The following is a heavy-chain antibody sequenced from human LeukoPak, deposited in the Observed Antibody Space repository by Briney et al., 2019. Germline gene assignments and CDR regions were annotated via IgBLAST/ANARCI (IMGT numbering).Heavy chain of an antibody. CDR3: ARGGTYYPCIDY. D-gene: IGHD1-26*01. J-gene: IGHJ4*02. V-gene: IGHV1-18*01. Sequence: ASVKVSCKASGYTFTSSYINWVLQAPGQRLEWMGWISAHNGRTNYAQKFQGRVTMTTDSSTSTAYMDLTSLRSDDTAVYYCARGGTYYPCIDYWGQGTLVTVSS. CDR2: ISAHNGRT. CDR1: GYTFTSSY.